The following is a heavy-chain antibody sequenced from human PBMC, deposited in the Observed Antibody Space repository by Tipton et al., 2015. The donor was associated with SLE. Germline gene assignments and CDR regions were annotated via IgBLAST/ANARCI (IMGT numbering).Heavy chain of an antibody. CDR1: GGSISSSSYY. Sequence: TLSLTCTVSGGSISSSSYYWSWIRQPPGKGLEWIGYISYTGNTNFNPSLKSRVTMSVATSKNQFSLRLTSVTAADTAMYYCARDSAVNFWYFDLWGRGTLVTVSS. J-gene: IGHJ2*01. CDR2: ISYTGNT. CDR3: ARDSAVNFWYFDL. V-gene: IGHV4-61*01.